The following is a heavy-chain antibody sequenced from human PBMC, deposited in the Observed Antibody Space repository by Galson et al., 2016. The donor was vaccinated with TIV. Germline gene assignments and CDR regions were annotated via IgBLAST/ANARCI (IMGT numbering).Heavy chain of an antibody. J-gene: IGHJ4*02. D-gene: IGHD3-22*01. Sequence: PALVKPTQTLTLTCTFSGFSLNTDGMCVNWIRQPPGKALEWLARIDWDDDKSYSPSLKSRLTISKDTSKNQVVLTMTNMDPVDTATYYCARISGYYDTTGHYIPRSFDYWGQGILVIVSS. CDR2: IDWDDDK. CDR1: GFSLNTDGMC. CDR3: ARISGYYDTTGHYIPRSFDY. V-gene: IGHV2-70*11.